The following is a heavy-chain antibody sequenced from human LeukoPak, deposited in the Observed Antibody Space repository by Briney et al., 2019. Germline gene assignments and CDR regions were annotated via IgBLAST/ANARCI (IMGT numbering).Heavy chain of an antibody. J-gene: IGHJ4*02. CDR3: ARNSSGWFFDY. CDR1: GDSLSSGYY. V-gene: IGHV4-38-2*01. CDR2: IYHSGST. D-gene: IGHD6-19*01. Sequence: SETLSLTCDVSGDSLSSGYYWGWIRPPPGKGLEWIGSIYHSGSTTYNPSLKSRVTISADTSKNQFSLKVRSVTAADTAVYYCARNSSGWFFDYWGQGTLVTVSS.